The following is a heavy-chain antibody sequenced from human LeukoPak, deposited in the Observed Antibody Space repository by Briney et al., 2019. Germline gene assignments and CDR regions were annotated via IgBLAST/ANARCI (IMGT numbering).Heavy chain of an antibody. CDR3: ARDSRGYVPNFDY. V-gene: IGHV4-38-2*02. D-gene: IGHD5-12*01. Sequence: SETLSLTCTVSGYSISSGYYWGWIRQPPGKGLEWIGSIYHSGGTYYNPSLKSRVTISVDTSKNQFSLKLSSVTAADTAVYYCARDSRGYVPNFDYWGQGTLVTVSS. CDR1: GYSISSGYY. J-gene: IGHJ4*02. CDR2: IYHSGGT.